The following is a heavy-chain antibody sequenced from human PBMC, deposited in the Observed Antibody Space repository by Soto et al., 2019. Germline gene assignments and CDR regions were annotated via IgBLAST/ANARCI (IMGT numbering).Heavy chain of an antibody. CDR3: ARHFSVDYFDY. Sequence: SETLSLTCTVSGGSISSGDYYWSWIRQPPGKGLEWIGYIYYSGTTYYNPSLKSRVTISVDRSKNQFSLKLSSVTAADTAVYYCARHFSVDYFDYWGQGALVTVSS. CDR1: GGSISSGDYY. CDR2: IYYSGTT. J-gene: IGHJ4*02. V-gene: IGHV4-30-4*01.